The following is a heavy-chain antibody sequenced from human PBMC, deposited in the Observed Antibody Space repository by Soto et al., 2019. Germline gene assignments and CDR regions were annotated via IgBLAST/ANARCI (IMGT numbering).Heavy chain of an antibody. CDR2: INPSGGSA. CDR3: ARYVNGIAPAGGYFEY. J-gene: IGHJ4*02. D-gene: IGHD6-13*01. V-gene: IGHV1-46*03. CDR1: GYTFSNYY. Sequence: QVHLVQSGAEVRKPGASVKVSCKASGYTFSNYYMHWVRQAPGQGLEWMGIINPSGGSASYAQKFQGRVTMTRDTSTSTVYMELSSLRSEDTAVYYCARYVNGIAPAGGYFEYWGQGTLVTVSS.